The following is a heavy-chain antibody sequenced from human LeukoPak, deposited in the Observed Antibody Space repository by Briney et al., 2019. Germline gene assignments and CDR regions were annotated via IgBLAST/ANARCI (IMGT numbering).Heavy chain of an antibody. D-gene: IGHD6-19*01. J-gene: IGHJ4*02. CDR1: GGSFSGYY. Sequence: SETLSLTCAVHGGSFSGYYWSWIRQPPGKGLEWIGEINHSGSTNYNPPLKSRVTISVDTYNNQSSLKQSYVPGAHTAVYYFARPSDSGWGYFDHWGQGTLVTVSS. CDR3: ARPSDSGWGYFDH. CDR2: INHSGST. V-gene: IGHV4-34*01.